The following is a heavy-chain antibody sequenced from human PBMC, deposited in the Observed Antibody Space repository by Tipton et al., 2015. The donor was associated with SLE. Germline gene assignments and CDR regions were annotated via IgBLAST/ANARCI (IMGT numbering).Heavy chain of an antibody. V-gene: IGHV4-38-2*02. J-gene: IGHJ4*02. Sequence: TLSLTCTVSGYSISSGYYWGWIRQPPGKGLEWIGSIYHSGSTYYNPSLKSRVTISVDTSKNQFSLKLSSVTAADTAVYYCARDRIAAAGYFDYWGQGTLVTVSS. D-gene: IGHD6-13*01. CDR2: IYHSGST. CDR3: ARDRIAAAGYFDY. CDR1: GYSISSGYY.